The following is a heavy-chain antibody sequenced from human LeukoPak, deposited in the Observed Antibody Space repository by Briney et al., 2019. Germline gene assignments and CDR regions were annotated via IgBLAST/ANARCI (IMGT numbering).Heavy chain of an antibody. CDR3: AREYGDYAIDY. CDR1: GGSISSYY. D-gene: IGHD4-17*01. CDR2: IYYSGST. J-gene: IGHJ4*02. Sequence: SETLSLTCTVSGGSISSYYWSWIRQPPGKGLEGIGYIYYSGSTNYNPSLKSRVTISVETSKNQFSLKLSSVTAADTAVYYCAREYGDYAIDYWGQGTLVTVSS. V-gene: IGHV4-59*01.